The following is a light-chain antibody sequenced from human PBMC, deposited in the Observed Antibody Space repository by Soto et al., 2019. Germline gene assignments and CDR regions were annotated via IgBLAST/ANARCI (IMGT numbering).Light chain of an antibody. J-gene: IGLJ2*01. CDR2: GNS. V-gene: IGLV1-40*01. CDR1: SSNIGAGYD. CDR3: QSYDSSLSASV. Sequence: QSVLTQPPSVSGAPGQRVTISCTGRSSNIGAGYDVHWYQQLPGTAPKLLIYGNSNRPSVVPDRFSGSKSGTSASLAITGLQAEDEADYYCQSYDSSLSASVFGGGTKLTVL.